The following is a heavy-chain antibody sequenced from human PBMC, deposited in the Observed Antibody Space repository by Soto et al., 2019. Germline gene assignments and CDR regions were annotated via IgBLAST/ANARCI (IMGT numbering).Heavy chain of an antibody. V-gene: IGHV3-33*01. J-gene: IGHJ6*02. CDR2: TWYDGTKK. Sequence: HVQLVESGGGVVQPGRSLRLSCAASGFTFSSYGMHWVRQAPGKVLEWVALTWYDGTKKYYADSVKGRFTISRDNSKTTLYLQMNSLRVEDTAVYYCARYCSGGSCYPYYYGMDFWGQGTTVTVSS. D-gene: IGHD2-15*01. CDR3: ARYCSGGSCYPYYYGMDF. CDR1: GFTFSSYG.